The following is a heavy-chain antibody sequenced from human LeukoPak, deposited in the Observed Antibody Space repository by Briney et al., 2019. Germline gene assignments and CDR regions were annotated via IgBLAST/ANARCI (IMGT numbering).Heavy chain of an antibody. D-gene: IGHD4-23*01. J-gene: IGHJ4*02. CDR2: IRYDGLNK. CDR3: AKPMGDYGGFFDY. CDR1: GFIFSSYG. V-gene: IGHV3-30*02. Sequence: GGSLRLSCAASGFIFSSYGIHWVRQAPGKGLEWVAFIRYDGLNKYYADSVKGRFTISRDNSKNTLYLQMNSLRAEDTAVYYCAKPMGDYGGFFDYWGQGTLVTVSS.